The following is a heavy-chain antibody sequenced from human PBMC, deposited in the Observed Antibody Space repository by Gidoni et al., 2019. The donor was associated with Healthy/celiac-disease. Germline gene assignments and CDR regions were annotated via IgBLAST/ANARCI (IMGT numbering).Heavy chain of an antibody. D-gene: IGHD1-7*01. CDR2: ISNDGSNK. V-gene: IGHV3-30*18. J-gene: IGHJ6*02. CDR1: GFTFSNYG. Sequence: QVQLVESGGGVVQPGRSLRLSLAASGFTFSNYGMHWVRQAPGKGLEWVAVISNDGSNKYYADSVKGLFTISRDNSKNTLYLQMNSLRAEDTAVYYCAKDLDWSYNYYYYGLDVWGQGTTVTVSS. CDR3: AKDLDWSYNYYYYGLDV.